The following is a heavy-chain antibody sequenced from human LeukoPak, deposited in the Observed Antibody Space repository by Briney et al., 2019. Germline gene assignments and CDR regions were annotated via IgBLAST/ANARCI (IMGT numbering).Heavy chain of an antibody. CDR1: GGSFSGYY. V-gene: IGHV4-34*01. CDR2: INHSGST. Sequence: PSETLSLTCDVYGGSFSGYYWSWIRQPPGKGLEWIGEINHSGSTNYNPSLKSRVTISVDTSKNQFSLKLSSVTAADTAVYYCARGIGIAAAGTHDYWGQGTLVTVSS. J-gene: IGHJ4*02. D-gene: IGHD6-13*01. CDR3: ARGIGIAAAGTHDY.